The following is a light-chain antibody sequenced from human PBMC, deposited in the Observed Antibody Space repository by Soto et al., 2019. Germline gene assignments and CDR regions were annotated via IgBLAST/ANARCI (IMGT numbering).Light chain of an antibody. CDR1: QSISSY. J-gene: IGKJ4*01. CDR2: AAS. CDR3: QQLNSYPLT. Sequence: DIQMTQSPSSLSASVGDRVNITCRASQSISSYLAWYQQRPGKAPKLLIYAASTLQSGVPSRFSGSGSGTEFTLTISSLQPEDFATYSCQQLNSYPLTFGGGTKVDIK. V-gene: IGKV1-9*01.